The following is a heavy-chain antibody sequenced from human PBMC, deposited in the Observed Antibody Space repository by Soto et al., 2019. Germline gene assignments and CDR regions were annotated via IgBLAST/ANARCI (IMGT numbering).Heavy chain of an antibody. J-gene: IGHJ4*02. CDR2: IYSGGYT. Sequence: GGSLRLSCAASGFDVSNTDMSWVRQAPGKGLEWVSVIYSGGYTNYADSVKGRFIVSRDSPKNTLYLQMDSLRAEDTAVFFFSREAIIVIAAPEYYFDYWGQGTLVTVSS. V-gene: IGHV3-66*01. D-gene: IGHD3-22*01. CDR1: GFDVSNTD. CDR3: SREAIIVIAAPEYYFDY.